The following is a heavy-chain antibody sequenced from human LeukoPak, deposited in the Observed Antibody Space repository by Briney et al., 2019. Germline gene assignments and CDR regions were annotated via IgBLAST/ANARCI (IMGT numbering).Heavy chain of an antibody. V-gene: IGHV4-59*08. Sequence: IPSETLSLTCTVSGGSISSYYWSWIRQPPGKGLEWIGYIYYSGSTNYNPSLKSRVTISVDTSKNQFSLKLSSVTAADTAVYYCARRAEYSSSWYYYYYGMDVWGQGTTVTVSS. CDR3: ARRAEYSSSWYYYYYGMDV. J-gene: IGHJ6*02. CDR1: GGSISSYY. CDR2: IYYSGST. D-gene: IGHD6-13*01.